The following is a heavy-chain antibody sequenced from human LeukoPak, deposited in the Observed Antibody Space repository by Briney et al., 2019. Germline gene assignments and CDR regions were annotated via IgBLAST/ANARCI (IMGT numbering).Heavy chain of an antibody. Sequence: GASVKVSCKAIGYISTGNYIHWVRQAPGQGPEWMGRINPISGITNYAQKFQGRVTMTRDTSITTAYMELSRLTSDDTAVFYCAREVGYSTSYYGRFDPWGQGTLVTVSS. D-gene: IGHD6-13*01. J-gene: IGHJ5*02. CDR2: INPISGIT. CDR1: GYISTGNY. V-gene: IGHV1-2*06. CDR3: AREVGYSTSYYGRFDP.